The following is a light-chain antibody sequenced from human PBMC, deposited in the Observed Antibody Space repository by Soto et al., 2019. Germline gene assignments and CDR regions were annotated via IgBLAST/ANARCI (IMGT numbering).Light chain of an antibody. CDR3: QQGYTSAIT. V-gene: IGKV1-39*01. J-gene: IGKJ5*01. CDR2: AAS. CDR1: QSIGKH. Sequence: EIQMTQSPSSLSASVVDRVTITCRASQSIGKHLNWYQQKPGKAPKFLIYAASNLQSGVPSRFSGSGSGTDFTLTVNSLQPEDFATYYCQQGYTSAITFGQRTRLEI.